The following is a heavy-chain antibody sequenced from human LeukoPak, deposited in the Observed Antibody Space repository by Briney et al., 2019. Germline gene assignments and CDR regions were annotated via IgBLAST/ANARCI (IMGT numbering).Heavy chain of an antibody. D-gene: IGHD2-15*01. CDR1: GFTFSSYS. J-gene: IGHJ4*02. CDR2: ISWNSGSI. V-gene: IGHV3-9*01. Sequence: GGSLRLSCAASGFTFSSYSMNWVRQAPGKGLEWVSGISWNSGSIGYADSVKGRFTISRDNAKNSLYLQMNSLRAEDTALYYCAKDMSADAATGSFDYWGQGTLVTVSS. CDR3: AKDMSADAATGSFDY.